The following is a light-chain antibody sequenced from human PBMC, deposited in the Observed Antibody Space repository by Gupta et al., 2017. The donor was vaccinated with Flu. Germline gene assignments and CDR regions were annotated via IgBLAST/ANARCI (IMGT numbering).Light chain of an antibody. CDR3: QSYDSSLSGSV. V-gene: IGLV1-40*01. J-gene: IGLJ2*01. CDR1: SSDIGADYD. CDR2: GNS. Sequence: QSVLTQPPSVSGAPGQRVTISCTVSSSDIGADYDVHWYQHLPGTSPRLLIYGNSNRPSGVPDRFSGSKSGTSASLAITGLQAEEEADYYCQSYDSSLSGSVFGGGTKLTVL.